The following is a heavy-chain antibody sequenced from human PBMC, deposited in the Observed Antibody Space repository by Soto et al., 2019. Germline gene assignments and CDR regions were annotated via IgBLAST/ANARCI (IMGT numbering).Heavy chain of an antibody. CDR1: GFTFDDYA. V-gene: IGHV3-9*01. J-gene: IGHJ1*01. CDR2: ISWNSGSI. CDR3: ARGERYRRSSLDD. D-gene: IGHD6-6*01. Sequence: PGGSLRLSCAASGFTFDDYAMHWVRQAPGKGLEWVSGISWNSGSIGYADSVKGRFTISRDNAKNSLYLQMNSLRSEDTAVYYCARGERYRRSSLDDWGQGTLVTVSS.